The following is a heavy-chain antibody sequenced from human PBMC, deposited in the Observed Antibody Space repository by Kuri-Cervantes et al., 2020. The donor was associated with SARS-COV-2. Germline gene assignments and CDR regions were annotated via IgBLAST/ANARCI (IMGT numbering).Heavy chain of an antibody. Sequence: SETLSLTCTVSGGSISSSSYYWGWIRQPPGKGLEWIGSIYYSGSTYYNPSLKSRVTTSVDTSKNQFSLKLSSVTAADTAVYYCAGGRLRARRIAAAGTLDYWGQGTLVTVSS. CDR2: IYYSGST. D-gene: IGHD6-13*01. CDR1: GGSISSSSYY. CDR3: AGGRLRARRIAAAGTLDY. V-gene: IGHV4-39*01. J-gene: IGHJ4*02.